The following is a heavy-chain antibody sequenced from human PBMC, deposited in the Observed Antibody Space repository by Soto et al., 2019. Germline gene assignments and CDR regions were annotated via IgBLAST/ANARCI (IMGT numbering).Heavy chain of an antibody. CDR3: ARRGSGYYPTFDY. CDR1: GDSVSSNSAA. V-gene: IGHV6-1*01. CDR2: IYYRSKWYN. D-gene: IGHD3-22*01. Sequence: SQTLSLTCAISGDSVSSNSAAWNWIRPSPSRGLEWLGRIYYRSKWYNDYAVSVKSRITINPDTSKNQFSLQLNSVTPEDTAVYYCARRGSGYYPTFDYWGQGTLVTVSS. J-gene: IGHJ4*02.